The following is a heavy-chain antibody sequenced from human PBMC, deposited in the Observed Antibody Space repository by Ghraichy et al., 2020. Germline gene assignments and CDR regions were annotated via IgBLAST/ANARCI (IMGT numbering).Heavy chain of an antibody. D-gene: IGHD3-9*01. V-gene: IGHV1-18*01. CDR1: GYTFTSYG. J-gene: IGHJ6*02. Sequence: ASVKVSCKASGYTFTSYGISWVRQAPGQGLEWMGWISVHNGNINYAEEFQGRVTMTTDSLINTAYMELRGLRSYDTAVYYSARAMMGDILAGYYDVFYNYYGLDVWGQGTTVTVSS. CDR2: ISVHNGNI. CDR3: ARAMMGDILAGYYDVFYNYYGLDV.